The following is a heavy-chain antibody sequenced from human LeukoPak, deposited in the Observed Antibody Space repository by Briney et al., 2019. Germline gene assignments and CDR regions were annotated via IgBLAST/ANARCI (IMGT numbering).Heavy chain of an antibody. CDR2: IYYSGST. Sequence: SETLSLTCTVSGGSISSYYWSWIRQPPGKGLEWIGYIYYSGSTNYNPSLKSRVAISVDTSKNQFSLKLSSVTAADTAVYYCAGPYYYDSSGCALDYWGQGTLVTVSS. CDR1: GGSISSYY. V-gene: IGHV4-59*01. D-gene: IGHD3-22*01. J-gene: IGHJ4*02. CDR3: AGPYYYDSSGCALDY.